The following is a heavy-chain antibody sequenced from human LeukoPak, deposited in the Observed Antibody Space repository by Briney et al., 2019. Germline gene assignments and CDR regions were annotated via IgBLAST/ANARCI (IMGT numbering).Heavy chain of an antibody. CDR1: GYTFTSYG. CDR2: ISAYNGNT. Sequence: ASVKVSCKASGYTFTSYGISWVRQAPGQGLEWMGWISAYNGNTNYAQKLQGRVTMTTDTSTSTAYMELRSLRSEDTAVYYCARTAGFQTYYYDSSGYPTSYYFDYWGQGTLVTVSS. CDR3: ARTAGFQTYYYDSSGYPTSYYFDY. J-gene: IGHJ4*02. V-gene: IGHV1-18*01. D-gene: IGHD3-22*01.